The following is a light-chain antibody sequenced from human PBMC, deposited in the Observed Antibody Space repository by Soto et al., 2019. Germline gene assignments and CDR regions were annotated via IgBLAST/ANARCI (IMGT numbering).Light chain of an antibody. CDR1: SSNIGSNY. CDR3: AACDDSLSSPV. V-gene: IGLV1-47*01. J-gene: IGLJ7*01. CDR2: RNN. Sequence: QSVLTQPPSASGTPGQRVTISCSGSSSNIGSNYVYWYQQLPGTAPKLLIYRNNQRPSGVPDRFSGSKSGTSASLAISGLRSEDEADYYCAACDDSLSSPVFGGGTQLTVL.